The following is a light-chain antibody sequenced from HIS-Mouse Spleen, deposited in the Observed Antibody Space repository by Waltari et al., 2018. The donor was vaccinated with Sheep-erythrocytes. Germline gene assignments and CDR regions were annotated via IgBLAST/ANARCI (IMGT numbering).Light chain of an antibody. V-gene: IGKV3-11*01. Sequence: EIVLTQSPATLSLSPGERATLSCRASQSVSSYLAWYQQKPGQAPRLRIDDASNRATGIPARFSGSGSGTDFTLTISSLEPEDFAVYYCQQRSNWYTFGQGTKLEIK. CDR1: QSVSSY. CDR3: QQRSNWYT. CDR2: DAS. J-gene: IGKJ2*01.